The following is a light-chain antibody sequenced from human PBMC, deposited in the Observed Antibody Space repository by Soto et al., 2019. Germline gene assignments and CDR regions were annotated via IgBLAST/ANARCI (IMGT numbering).Light chain of an antibody. Sequence: ELVLTQSPGTLSLSPGDSAALSCKASQIGSGNYLSWYQQKSGQAPRLLIYATSTRAPGIPDRFSGSGSATDFSLIISRLEPEDSAVYYRQHFGYPQWTFGRGTKVDI. CDR2: ATS. CDR1: QIGSGNY. J-gene: IGKJ1*01. CDR3: QHFGYPQWT. V-gene: IGKV3-20*01.